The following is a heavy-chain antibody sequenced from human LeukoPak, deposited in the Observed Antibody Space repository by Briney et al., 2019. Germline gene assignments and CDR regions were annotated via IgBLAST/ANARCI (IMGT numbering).Heavy chain of an antibody. J-gene: IGHJ6*02. CDR2: ISAYNGNT. CDR1: GYTFTSYG. Sequence: ASVKVSCKASGYTFTSYGFSWVRQAPGQGLEWMGWISAYNGNTNYAQKLQGRVTMTTDTSTSTAYMELRSLRSDDTAVYYCARTVVVPAATLVGYYYYGMDVWGQGTTVTVSS. CDR3: ARTVVVPAATLVGYYYYGMDV. D-gene: IGHD2-2*01. V-gene: IGHV1-18*01.